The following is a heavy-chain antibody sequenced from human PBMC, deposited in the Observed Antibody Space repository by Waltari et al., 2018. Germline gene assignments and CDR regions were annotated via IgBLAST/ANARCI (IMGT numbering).Heavy chain of an antibody. CDR2: IIPIFGTA. CDR3: ASQTMITFGGVIVYYFDY. Sequence: QVQLVQSGAEVKKPGSSVKVSCKASGGTFSSYAISWVRQAPGQGLEWMGGIIPIFGTANYAQQFQGRVTITADESTSTAYMELSSLRSEDTAVYYCASQTMITFGGVIVYYFDYWGQGTLVTVSS. CDR1: GGTFSSYA. V-gene: IGHV1-69*01. J-gene: IGHJ4*02. D-gene: IGHD3-16*02.